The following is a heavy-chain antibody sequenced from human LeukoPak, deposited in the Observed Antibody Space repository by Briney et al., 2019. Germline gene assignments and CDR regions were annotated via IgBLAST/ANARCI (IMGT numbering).Heavy chain of an antibody. Sequence: GGSLRLSCAASGFTFSSYAMSWVRQAPGKGLEWVSAISGSGGSTYYAGSVKGRFTISRDNSKNTLYLQMNSLRAEDTAVYYCAKDPSNGPAAIVAVNWFDPWGQGTLVTVSS. V-gene: IGHV3-23*01. J-gene: IGHJ5*02. CDR1: GFTFSSYA. CDR2: ISGSGGST. CDR3: AKDPSNGPAAIVAVNWFDP. D-gene: IGHD2-2*01.